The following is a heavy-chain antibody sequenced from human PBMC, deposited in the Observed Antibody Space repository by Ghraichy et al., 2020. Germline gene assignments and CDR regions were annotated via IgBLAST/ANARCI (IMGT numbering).Heavy chain of an antibody. Sequence: ASVKVSCKASGYTFTSYAMHWVRQAPGQRLEWMGWINAGNGNTKYSQKFQGRVTITRDTSASTAYMELSSLRSEDTAVYYCARAYYYDYTWAQALDPWGQGTLVTVSS. D-gene: IGHD3-16*01. J-gene: IGHJ5*02. CDR2: INAGNGNT. CDR1: GYTFTSYA. V-gene: IGHV1-3*01. CDR3: ARAYYYDYTWAQALDP.